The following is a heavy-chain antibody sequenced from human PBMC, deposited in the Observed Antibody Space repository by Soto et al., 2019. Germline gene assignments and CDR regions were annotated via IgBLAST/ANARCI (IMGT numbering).Heavy chain of an antibody. CDR2: IIPIFGTA. D-gene: IGHD5-12*01. CDR1: GGTFSSYA. Sequence: QVQLVQSGAEVKKPGSSVKVSCKASGGTFSSYAISWVRQAPGQGLEWMGGIIPIFGTANYAKKFQGRVTITADESTSTDYMELSSLRSEDTGVYYCARDTVVGATITSALDYWGQGTLVTVSS. V-gene: IGHV1-69*01. CDR3: ARDTVVGATITSALDY. J-gene: IGHJ4*02.